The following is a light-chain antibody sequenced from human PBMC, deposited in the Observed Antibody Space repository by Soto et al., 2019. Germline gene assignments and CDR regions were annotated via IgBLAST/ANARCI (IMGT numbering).Light chain of an antibody. J-gene: IGKJ5*01. Sequence: ELLLTQASGTLSLSPVERATLSCSASQSVSSSYLAWYQQKPGQAPRLLIYDVSSRATGIQDRFSGSGSGKDFTITIRRMENEDFKVFYCQQYGTSPINCGNGQQLELK. CDR3: QQYGTSPIN. V-gene: IGKV3-20*01. CDR2: DVS. CDR1: QSVSSSY.